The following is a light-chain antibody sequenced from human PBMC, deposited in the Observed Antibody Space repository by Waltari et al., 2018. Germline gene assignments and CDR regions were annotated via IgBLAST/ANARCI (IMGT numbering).Light chain of an antibody. J-gene: IGLJ3*02. CDR1: SGSISSNY. V-gene: IGLV6-57*02. CDR3: HSYVDTYHV. Sequence: NFVLTQPLSVSESPGKTVTISCTGSSGSISSNYGQWYRQRPGSAPTPVIYEDGRRPSGVPDRFSGSIDRSSNSASLTISGLKTEDEGDYYCHSYVDTYHVFGGGTKLTVL. CDR2: EDG.